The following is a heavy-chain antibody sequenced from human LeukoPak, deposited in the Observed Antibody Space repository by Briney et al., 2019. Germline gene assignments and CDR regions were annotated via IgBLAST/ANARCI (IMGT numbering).Heavy chain of an antibody. D-gene: IGHD3-3*01. CDR3: ARGDFWRGHFDY. V-gene: IGHV3-20*04. CDR2: INWNGGST. J-gene: IGHJ4*02. CDR1: GFTLDDYG. Sequence: AGGSLRLSCAASGFTLDDYGMSWVRHAPGKGLEWVSGINWNGGSTGYADSVKGRFTISRDNAKNSLYLQMNSLRAEDTALYYCARGDFWRGHFDYWGQGTLVTVSS.